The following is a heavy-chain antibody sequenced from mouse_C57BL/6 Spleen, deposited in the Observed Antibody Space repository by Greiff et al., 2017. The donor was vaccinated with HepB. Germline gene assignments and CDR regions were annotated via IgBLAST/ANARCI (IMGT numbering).Heavy chain of an antibody. V-gene: IGHV1-69*01. D-gene: IGHD4-1*01. J-gene: IGHJ1*03. CDR2: IDPSDSYT. Sequence: QVQLQQPGAELVMPGASVKLSCKASGYTFTSYWMHWVKQRPGQGLEWIGEIDPSDSYTNYNQKFKGKSTLTVDKSSSTAYMQLSSLTCEDSAVYYCERRTGKSVGWYFDVWGTGTTVTVSS. CDR3: ERRTGKSVGWYFDV. CDR1: GYTFTSYW.